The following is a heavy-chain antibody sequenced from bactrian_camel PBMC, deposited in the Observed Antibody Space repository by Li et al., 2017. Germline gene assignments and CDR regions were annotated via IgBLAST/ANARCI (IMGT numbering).Heavy chain of an antibody. J-gene: IGHJ4*01. Sequence: VQLVESGGGSVQAGGSLRLSCTAPGFTSNTCGINWYRQAPGMGLEWVSAIGKAGSTYYAASVKGRFTISRDNAKNILYLQMNSLKPDDTGMYYCATDRSKSWYSALFDHWGQGTQVTVS. V-gene: IGHV3S31*01. CDR1: GFTSNTCG. CDR2: IGKAGST. D-gene: IGHD6*01. CDR3: ATDRSKSWYSALFDH.